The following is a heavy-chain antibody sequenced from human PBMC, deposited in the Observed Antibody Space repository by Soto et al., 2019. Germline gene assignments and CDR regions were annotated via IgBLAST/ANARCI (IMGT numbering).Heavy chain of an antibody. Sequence: GASVKVSCKASGGTFSSYAISWVRQAPGQGLEWMGGIIPIFTTANYAQKFQGRVTMTRNTSISTAYMELSSLRSEDTAVYYCARSGSIAAAFGFTYGMDVWGQGTTVTVSS. V-gene: IGHV1-69*05. CDR1: GGTFSSYA. CDR3: ARSGSIAAAFGFTYGMDV. CDR2: IIPIFTTA. D-gene: IGHD6-13*01. J-gene: IGHJ6*02.